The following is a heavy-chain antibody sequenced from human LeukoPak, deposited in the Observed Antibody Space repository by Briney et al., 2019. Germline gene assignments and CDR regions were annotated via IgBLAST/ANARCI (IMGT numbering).Heavy chain of an antibody. Sequence: PSETLSLTCTVSGGSISSGGYYWSWIRQHPGKGLEWIGYIYYSGSTYYNPSLKSRVTISVDTSKNQFSLKLSSVTAADTAVYYCARLAAAGHFDYWGQGTLVTVSS. CDR2: IYYSGST. D-gene: IGHD6-13*01. J-gene: IGHJ4*02. V-gene: IGHV4-31*03. CDR3: ARLAAAGHFDY. CDR1: GGSISSGGYY.